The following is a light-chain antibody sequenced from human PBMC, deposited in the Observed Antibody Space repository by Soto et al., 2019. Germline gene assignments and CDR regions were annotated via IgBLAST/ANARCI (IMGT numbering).Light chain of an antibody. CDR2: GAS. Sequence: EIVMTQSPATLSVSPGERATLSCRASQSVSSNLAWYQEKPGQAPRLLIYGASTRATGIPARFSGSGSGTDFTLTITSLQSEDFAVYYCQQHHKWPLTFGGGTKVDIK. J-gene: IGKJ4*01. V-gene: IGKV3-15*01. CDR1: QSVSSN. CDR3: QQHHKWPLT.